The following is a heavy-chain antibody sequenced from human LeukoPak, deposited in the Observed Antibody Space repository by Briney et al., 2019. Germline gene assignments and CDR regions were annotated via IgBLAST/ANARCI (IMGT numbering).Heavy chain of an antibody. D-gene: IGHD6-19*01. CDR3: ARGEGGGWYYYYYYMDV. J-gene: IGHJ6*03. Sequence: ASVKVSCKASGYTFTSYDINWVRQATGQGLEWMGWINPNSGNTGYAQKFQGRVTITRNTSISTAYMELSSLRSEDTAVYYCARGEGGGWYYYYYYMDVWGKGTTVTVSS. CDR2: INPNSGNT. CDR1: GYTFTSYD. V-gene: IGHV1-8*03.